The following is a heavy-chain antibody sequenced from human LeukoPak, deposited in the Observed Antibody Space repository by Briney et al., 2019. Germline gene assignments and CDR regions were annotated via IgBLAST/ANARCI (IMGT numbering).Heavy chain of an antibody. D-gene: IGHD3-22*01. CDR2: IYYPVGT. J-gene: IGHJ4*02. Sequence: SETLSLTCTVSGYSFIGSYWSWIRQAPGKGLEWIGYIYYPVGTTYNPSLQSGVTISADISKKQFSLRLTSVTAADKAVYYCARRRYFDSSGYNPTYYFDFWGKGIQVTVSS. V-gene: IGHV4-59*01. CDR1: GYSFIGSY. CDR3: ARRRYFDSSGYNPTYYFDF.